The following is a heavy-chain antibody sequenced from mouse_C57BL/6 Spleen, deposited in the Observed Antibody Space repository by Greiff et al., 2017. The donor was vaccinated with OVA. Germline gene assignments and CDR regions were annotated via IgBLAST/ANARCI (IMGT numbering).Heavy chain of an antibody. Sequence: QVQLQQSGAELVRPGASVTLSCKASGYTFTDYEMHWVKQTPVHGLEWIGAIDPETGGTAYNQKFKGKAILTADKSSSPAYMELRSLTSEDSAVYYCTRSCTTVLQGYFDYWGKGTTLTVSS. CDR2: IDPETGGT. J-gene: IGHJ2*01. CDR1: GYTFTDYE. CDR3: TRSCTTVLQGYFDY. V-gene: IGHV1-15*01. D-gene: IGHD1-1*01.